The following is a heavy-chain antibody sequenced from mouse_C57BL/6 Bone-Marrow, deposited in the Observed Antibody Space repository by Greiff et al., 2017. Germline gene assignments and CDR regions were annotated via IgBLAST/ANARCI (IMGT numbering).Heavy chain of an antibody. Sequence: EVQVVESGAELVRPGASVKLSCTASGFNIKDDYMHWVKQRPEQGLEWIGWIDPENGDTEYASKFQGKAPITADTSSNTAYLQLSSLTSEDTAVYYCTTPYYGSSPFAYGGQGTLVTVSA. V-gene: IGHV14-4*01. CDR2: IDPENGDT. CDR1: GFNIKDDY. D-gene: IGHD1-1*01. CDR3: TTPYYGSSPFAY. J-gene: IGHJ3*01.